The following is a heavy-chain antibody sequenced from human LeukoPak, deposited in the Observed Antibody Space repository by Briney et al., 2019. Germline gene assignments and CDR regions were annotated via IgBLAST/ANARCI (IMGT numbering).Heavy chain of an antibody. CDR3: ARLPTFYYDSSHYHYDY. D-gene: IGHD3-22*01. CDR2: ISYDGSNK. CDR1: GFTFSSYG. J-gene: IGHJ4*02. Sequence: PGGSLRLSCEASGFTFSSYGMHWVRQAPGKGLEWVAVISYDGSNKYYADSVKGRFTISRDKAKNTLYLQMNSLRAEDTAVYYCARLPTFYYDSSHYHYDYWGQGTLVTVSS. V-gene: IGHV3-30*03.